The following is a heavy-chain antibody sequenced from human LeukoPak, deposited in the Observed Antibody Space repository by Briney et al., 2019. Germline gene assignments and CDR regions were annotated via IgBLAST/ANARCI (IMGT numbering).Heavy chain of an antibody. J-gene: IGHJ3*02. D-gene: IGHD2-2*02. CDR2: ISWNSGSI. CDR3: ARTYQLLYDDAFDI. Sequence: GGSLRLSCAASGFTFDDYAMHWVRQAPGKGLEWVSGISWNSGSIGYADSVKGRFTISRDNAKNSLYLQMNGLRAEDTAMYYCARTYQLLYDDAFDIWGQGTMVTVSS. CDR1: GFTFDDYA. V-gene: IGHV3-9*01.